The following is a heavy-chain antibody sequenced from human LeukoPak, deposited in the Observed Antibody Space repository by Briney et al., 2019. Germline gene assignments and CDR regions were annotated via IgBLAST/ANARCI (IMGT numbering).Heavy chain of an antibody. V-gene: IGHV1-46*01. CDR2: INPSGGST. Sequence: ASVKVSCKASGYTFTSHWIHWVRQAPGQGLDWMGIINPSGGSTVYAQKFQDRVTLTRDLSTSTVFMELSSLRSEDTAVYYCARGVSNIVTWWLDPWGQGALVTVSS. D-gene: IGHD2-21*02. CDR3: ARGVSNIVTWWLDP. CDR1: GYTFTSHW. J-gene: IGHJ5*02.